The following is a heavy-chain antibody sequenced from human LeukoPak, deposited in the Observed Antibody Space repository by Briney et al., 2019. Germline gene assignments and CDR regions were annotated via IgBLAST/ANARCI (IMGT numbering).Heavy chain of an antibody. J-gene: IGHJ2*01. V-gene: IGHV1-24*01. CDR1: GYTLTELS. CDR2: FDPEDGET. CDR3: ATRSGYSGYDYGNWYFDL. Sequence: ASVTVSCTISGYTLTELSMHWVRQAPGKGLEWRGGFDPEDGETIYAQKFQGRVTMTEDTSTDTAYMELSSLRSEDTAVYYCATRSGYSGYDYGNWYFDLWGRGTLVTVSS. D-gene: IGHD5-12*01.